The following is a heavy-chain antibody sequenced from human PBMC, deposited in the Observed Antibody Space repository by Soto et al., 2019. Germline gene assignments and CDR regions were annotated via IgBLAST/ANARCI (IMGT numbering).Heavy chain of an antibody. J-gene: IGHJ4*02. Sequence: QVQLQQWGAGLLKPSETLSLTCAVYGGSFSGYYWSWIRQPPGKGLEWIGEINHSGSTNYNPSLKSRVTISVDTSKNQFSLKLSSVTAADTAGYYCARGMGYGKYYFDYWGQGTLVTVSS. D-gene: IGHD5-12*01. CDR2: INHSGST. CDR3: ARGMGYGKYYFDY. V-gene: IGHV4-34*01. CDR1: GGSFSGYY.